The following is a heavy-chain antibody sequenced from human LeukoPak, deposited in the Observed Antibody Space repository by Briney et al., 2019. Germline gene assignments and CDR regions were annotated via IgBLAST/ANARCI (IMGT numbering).Heavy chain of an antibody. CDR3: ARGGAVTGTAHFDP. J-gene: IGHJ5*02. CDR1: GGSISSDSYY. CDR2: IYTSGST. Sequence: SETLSLTCTVSGGSISSDSYYWSWIRQPAGKGLEWIGRIYTSGSTNYNPSLKSRVTISVDTSKNQFSLKLSSVTAADTAVYYCARGGAVTGTAHFDPWGQGTLVTVSS. V-gene: IGHV4-61*02. D-gene: IGHD6-19*01.